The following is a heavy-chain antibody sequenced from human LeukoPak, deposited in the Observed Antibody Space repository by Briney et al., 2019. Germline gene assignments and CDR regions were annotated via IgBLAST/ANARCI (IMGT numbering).Heavy chain of an antibody. CDR2: IYYSGST. D-gene: IGHD3-22*01. CDR1: GGSISSSSYY. CDR3: ARHPPYYYDSSGYYP. Sequence: PSETLSLTCTVSGGSISSSSYYWGWIRQPPGKGLEWIGSIYYSGSTYYNPSLKSRVTISVDTSKNQFSLKLSSVTAAGTAVYYCARHPPYYYDSSGYYPWGQGTLVTVSS. J-gene: IGHJ5*02. V-gene: IGHV4-39*01.